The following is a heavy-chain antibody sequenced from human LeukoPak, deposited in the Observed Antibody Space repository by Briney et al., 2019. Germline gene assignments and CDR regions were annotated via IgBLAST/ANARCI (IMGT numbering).Heavy chain of an antibody. J-gene: IGHJ4*02. D-gene: IGHD3-10*01. CDR3: ARGLASFTMVRGVIITSGFDY. CDR1: GYTFTGYY. Sequence: GASVKVSCKASGYTFTGYYMHWVRQAPGQGLEWMGIINPSGGSTSYAQKFQGRVTMTRDMSTSTVYMELSSLRSEDTAVYYCARGLASFTMVRGVIITSGFDYWGQGTLVTVSS. V-gene: IGHV1-46*01. CDR2: INPSGGST.